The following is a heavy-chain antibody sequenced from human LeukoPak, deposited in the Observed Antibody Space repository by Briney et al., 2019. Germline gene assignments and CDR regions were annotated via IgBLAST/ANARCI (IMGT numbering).Heavy chain of an antibody. Sequence: SETLSLTCTVSSASIGDRNYYWVWIRQPPGKGLEWIGSMYYSGTGYYNPSLKSRVTISVDTSKNQFSLRLSSVTAADTAVYYCARQNYFDYWGHGILVTVSS. J-gene: IGHJ4*01. V-gene: IGHV4-39*01. CDR3: ARQNYFDY. CDR1: SASIGDRNYY. CDR2: MYYSGTG.